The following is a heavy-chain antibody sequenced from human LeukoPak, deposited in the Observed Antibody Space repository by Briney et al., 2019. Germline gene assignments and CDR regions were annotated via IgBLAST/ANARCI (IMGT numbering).Heavy chain of an antibody. CDR2: VYSSGTT. CDR1: GDSINNFY. V-gene: IGHV4-4*07. J-gene: IGHJ3*02. D-gene: IGHD5-24*01. CDR3: ARGAGSTISNDAFDM. Sequence: SETLSLTCTVSGDSINNFYWSWIRQPAGKGLEWIGRVYSSGTTDYNPSLKSRVSMSVDTSSNQFSLRLSSMTAADTAVYYCARGAGSTISNDAFDMWGQGTMVSVSS.